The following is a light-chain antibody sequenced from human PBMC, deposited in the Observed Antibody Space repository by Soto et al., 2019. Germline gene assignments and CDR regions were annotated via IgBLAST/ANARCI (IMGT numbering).Light chain of an antibody. V-gene: IGKV3-15*01. CDR2: GAS. CDR3: QQYNNWPLT. Sequence: EIVMTQSPATLSVSPGERVTLSCRASQSVSSNLAWYQQKPGQAPRLLIYGASTRAPGIPARFSGSGSGTEFTLPISSLHSEDFAVYHCQQYNNWPLTFGQGTKVQIK. CDR1: QSVSSN. J-gene: IGKJ1*01.